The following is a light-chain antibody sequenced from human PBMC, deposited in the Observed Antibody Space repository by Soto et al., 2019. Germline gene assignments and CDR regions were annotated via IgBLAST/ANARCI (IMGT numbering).Light chain of an antibody. Sequence: QSVLTQPASVSGSPGQSITISCTGTNSDVGGYNYVSWYQQHPGKAPKLMIYDVSNRPSGVSNRFSGSKSGNTASLTISGLQAEDEAYYYCSSYTSSSTLIFVGGTKLTVL. V-gene: IGLV2-14*01. CDR3: SSYTSSSTLI. CDR1: NSDVGGYNY. J-gene: IGLJ2*01. CDR2: DVS.